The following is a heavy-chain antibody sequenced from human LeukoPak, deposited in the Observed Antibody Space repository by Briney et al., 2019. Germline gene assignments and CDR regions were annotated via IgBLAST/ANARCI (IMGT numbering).Heavy chain of an antibody. J-gene: IGHJ4*02. V-gene: IGHV3-48*01. CDR1: GLTFSNYN. D-gene: IGHD4-11*01. CDR2: ISSSSTTI. Sequence: GGSLRLSCAASGLTFSNYNMNWVRQAPGKGLEWVSYISSSSTTIYYADSVKGRFAISRDNAENSLYLEMNSLRAEDTAVYYCAREGYSNYALGYWGQGTLVTVSS. CDR3: AREGYSNYALGY.